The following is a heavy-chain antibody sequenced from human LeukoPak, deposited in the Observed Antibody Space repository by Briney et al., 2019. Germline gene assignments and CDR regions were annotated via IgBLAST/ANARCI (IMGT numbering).Heavy chain of an antibody. CDR3: AKAGYSGSPALDF. CDR2: TRYVETKT. CDR1: GFTFINNG. Sequence: PGPSERLSCAASGFTFINNGMDSVRQKPRKGMEWVAFTRYVETKTLYGDSVTGPLTISRDTSKHILYLQTTSVPSDESSLYFCAKAGYSGSPALDFWGQGTLVTVSS. J-gene: IGHJ4*02. D-gene: IGHD1-26*01. V-gene: IGHV3-30*02.